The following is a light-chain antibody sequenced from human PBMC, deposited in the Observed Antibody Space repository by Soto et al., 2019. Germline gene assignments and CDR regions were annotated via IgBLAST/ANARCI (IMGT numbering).Light chain of an antibody. Sequence: EIVLTQSPGTLSLSPGERATLSCRASQSASSSYLAWYQQKPGQAPRLLIYGASSRATGIPDRFSGSGSGTDFTLTISRVEPADFAVYYCQQYGSSQYTFGQGTKLEIK. CDR3: QQYGSSQYT. V-gene: IGKV3-20*01. J-gene: IGKJ2*01. CDR2: GAS. CDR1: QSASSSY.